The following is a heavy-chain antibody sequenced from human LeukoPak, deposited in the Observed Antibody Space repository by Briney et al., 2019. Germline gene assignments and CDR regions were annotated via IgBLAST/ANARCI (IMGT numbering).Heavy chain of an antibody. CDR2: INPNSGGT. J-gene: IGHJ1*01. CDR1: GYTFTGYY. Sequence: ASVKVSCKASGYTFTGYYMHWVRQAPGQGLEWMGWINPNSGGTNYAQKFQGRVTMTRDTSISTAYMELSRLRSDDTAVYYCASNSYLYSSSPAEYFQHWGQGTLVTVSS. D-gene: IGHD6-6*01. CDR3: ASNSYLYSSSPAEYFQH. V-gene: IGHV1-2*02.